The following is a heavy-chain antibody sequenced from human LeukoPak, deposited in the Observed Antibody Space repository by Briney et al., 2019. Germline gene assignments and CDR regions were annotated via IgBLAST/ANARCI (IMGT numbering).Heavy chain of an antibody. CDR2: INPNSGGT. CDR3: AREDRVGIAVAGTANWFDP. D-gene: IGHD6-19*01. CDR1: GYTFTGYY. V-gene: IGHV1-2*02. J-gene: IGHJ5*02. Sequence: GASVKVSCKASGYTFTGYYIHWVRQAPGQGLEWMGWINPNSGGTNYAQKFQGRVTMTRDTSISTAYMELSRLRSDDTAVYYCAREDRVGIAVAGTANWFDPWGQGTLVTVSS.